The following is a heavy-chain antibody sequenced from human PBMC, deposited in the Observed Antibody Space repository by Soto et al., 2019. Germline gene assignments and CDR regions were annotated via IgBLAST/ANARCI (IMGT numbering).Heavy chain of an antibody. CDR2: IYSGGST. CDR3: ARVFRSWVGMDV. D-gene: IGHD6-13*01. J-gene: IGHJ6*02. CDR1: GFTVSSNY. Sequence: EVQLVESGGGLVQPGGSLRLSCAASGFTVSSNYMSWVRQAPGKGLEWVSVIYSGGSTYYADSVKGRFTISRDNSKNTLYLQMNGLRAADTAVYSCARVFRSWVGMDVWRQGTTVTVS. V-gene: IGHV3-66*01.